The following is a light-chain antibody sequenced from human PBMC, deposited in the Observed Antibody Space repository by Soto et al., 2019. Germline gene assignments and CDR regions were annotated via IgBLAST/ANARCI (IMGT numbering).Light chain of an antibody. Sequence: AIQVTQSPSSLSASVGDRVTITFRASQAIRGALAWYQQKPGKAPKLLIYDVSTLESGVPSRFSGSGSGTEFTLTISSLQPEDFGTYSCQQFNSYPITFGHGTRLEIK. CDR2: DVS. J-gene: IGKJ5*01. V-gene: IGKV1-13*02. CDR3: QQFNSYPIT. CDR1: QAIRGA.